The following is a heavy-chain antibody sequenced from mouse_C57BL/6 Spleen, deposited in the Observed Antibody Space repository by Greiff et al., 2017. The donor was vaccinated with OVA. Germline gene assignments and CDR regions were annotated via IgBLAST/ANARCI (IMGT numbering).Heavy chain of an antibody. D-gene: IGHD1-1*01. CDR1: GYAFSSSW. V-gene: IGHV1-82*01. CDR2: IYPGDGDT. J-gene: IGHJ1*03. CDR3: AREGGYGSSHWYFDV. Sequence: VQLQESGPELVKPGASVKISCKASGYAFSSSWMNWVKQRPGKGLEWIGRIYPGDGDTNYNGKFKGKATLTADKSSSTAYMQLSSLTSEDSAVYFCAREGGYGSSHWYFDVWGTGTTVTVSS.